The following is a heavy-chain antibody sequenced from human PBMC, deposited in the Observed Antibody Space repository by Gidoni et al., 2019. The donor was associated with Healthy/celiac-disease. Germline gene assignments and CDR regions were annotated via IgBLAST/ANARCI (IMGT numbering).Heavy chain of an antibody. D-gene: IGHD6-13*01. Sequence: QVQLVESGGGVVQPGRSLRLSCAASGFTFSSYAMHWVRQAPGKGLEWVAVISYDGSNKYYADSVKGRFTISRDNSKNTLYLQMNSLRAEDTAVYYCAREDEQLGIYYYYGMDVWGQGTTVTVSS. CDR1: GFTFSSYA. J-gene: IGHJ6*02. CDR2: ISYDGSNK. CDR3: AREDEQLGIYYYYGMDV. V-gene: IGHV3-30-3*01.